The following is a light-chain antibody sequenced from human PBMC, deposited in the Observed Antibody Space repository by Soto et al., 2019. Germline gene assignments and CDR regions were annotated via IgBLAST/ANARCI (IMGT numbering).Light chain of an antibody. CDR3: CSYAGSNTVI. V-gene: IGLV2-23*01. CDR2: EAS. Sequence: QSALTQPASVSGSPGQSITISCTGTSTDVGSYNLVSWYQQHPGKAPKLMIYEASKRPSGVSDRFSGSKSGNTASLTISGLQADDEADYHCCSYAGSNTVIFGGGTKLTVL. J-gene: IGLJ2*01. CDR1: STDVGSYNL.